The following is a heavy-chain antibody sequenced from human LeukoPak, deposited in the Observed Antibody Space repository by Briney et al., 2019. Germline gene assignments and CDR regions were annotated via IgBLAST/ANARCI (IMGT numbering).Heavy chain of an antibody. CDR1: GFTFSSYG. CDR3: AKASYSGYDPIDS. D-gene: IGHD5-12*01. J-gene: IGHJ4*02. CDR2: LHYDGSNK. V-gene: IGHV3-30*02. Sequence: GGSLRLSCAASGFTFSSYGMHWVRQAPGKGLEWVTFLHYDGSNKYYADSVKGRFAISRDISKNTLYLQMNSLRSEDTAVYFCAKASYSGYDPIDSWGQGTLVTVSS.